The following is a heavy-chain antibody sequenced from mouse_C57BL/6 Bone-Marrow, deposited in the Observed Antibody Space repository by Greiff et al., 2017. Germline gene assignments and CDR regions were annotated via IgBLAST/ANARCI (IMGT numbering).Heavy chain of an antibody. Sequence: QVQLQQPGAELVRPGTSVKLSCKASGYTFTSYWMHWVKQRPGQGLEWIGVIDPSDSYTNYNQKFKGKATLTVDTSSSTAYMQLSSLASEDSAVYDCARSYYYGSSWIYWGQGTTLTVSS. J-gene: IGHJ2*01. CDR1: GYTFTSYW. CDR3: ARSYYYGSSWIY. CDR2: IDPSDSYT. V-gene: IGHV1-59*01. D-gene: IGHD1-1*01.